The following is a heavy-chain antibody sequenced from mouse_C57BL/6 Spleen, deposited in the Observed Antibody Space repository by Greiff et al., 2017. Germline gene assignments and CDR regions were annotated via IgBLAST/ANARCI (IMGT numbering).Heavy chain of an antibody. D-gene: IGHD2-5*01. CDR2: IDPSDSYT. CDR3: ARSGYSNQYYFDY. V-gene: IGHV1-50*01. Sequence: VQLQQPGAELVKPGASVKLSCKASGYTFTSYWMQWVKQRPGQGLEWIGEIDPSDSYTNYNQKFKGKATLTVDTSSSTAYMQLSSLTSEDSAVYYCARSGYSNQYYFDYWGQGTTLTVSS. CDR1: GYTFTSYW. J-gene: IGHJ2*01.